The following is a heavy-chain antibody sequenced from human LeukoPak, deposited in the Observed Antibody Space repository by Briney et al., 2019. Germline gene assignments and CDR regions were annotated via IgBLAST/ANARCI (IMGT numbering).Heavy chain of an antibody. J-gene: IGHJ4*02. CDR3: ARHDKGFDY. D-gene: IGHD3-22*01. V-gene: IGHV4-59*08. CDR2: IYSSGTI. Sequence: SETLSLTCTVSSGSISSYYWSWIRQPPGKGLEWLGYIYSSGTINFNPSLKSRLTMSVDTSKNQFSLKLSSVTAADTAVYYCARHDKGFDYWGQGTPVTVSA. CDR1: SGSISSYY.